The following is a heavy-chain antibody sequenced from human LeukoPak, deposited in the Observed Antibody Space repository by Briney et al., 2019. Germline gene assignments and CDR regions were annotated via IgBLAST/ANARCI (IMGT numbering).Heavy chain of an antibody. Sequence: SVKVSCKASGGTFSSYAISWVRQAPGQGLEWMGRIIPIFGAANYAQKFQGRVTITADKSTSTAYMELSSLRSEDRAVYYCARDLRYGYSYGYSPFDYWGQGTLVTVSS. D-gene: IGHD5-18*01. V-gene: IGHV1-69*06. J-gene: IGHJ4*02. CDR1: GGTFSSYA. CDR2: IIPIFGAA. CDR3: ARDLRYGYSYGYSPFDY.